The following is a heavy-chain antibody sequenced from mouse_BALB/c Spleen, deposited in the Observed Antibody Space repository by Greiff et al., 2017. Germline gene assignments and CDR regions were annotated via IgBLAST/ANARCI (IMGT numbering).Heavy chain of an antibody. CDR3: ARGRYDVRAMDY. CDR1: GYSITSGYY. J-gene: IGHJ4*01. D-gene: IGHD2-14*01. CDR2: ISYDGSN. Sequence: EVQLVESGPGLVKPSQSLSLTCSVTGYSITSGYYWNWIRQFPGNKLEWMGYISYDGSNNYNPSLKNRISITRDTSKNQFFLKLNSVTTEDTATYYCARGRYDVRAMDYWGQGTSVTVSS. V-gene: IGHV3-6*02.